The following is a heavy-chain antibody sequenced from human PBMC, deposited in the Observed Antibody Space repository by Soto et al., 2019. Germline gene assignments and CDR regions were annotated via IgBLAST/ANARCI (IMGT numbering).Heavy chain of an antibody. CDR1: GYTFTSYG. CDR3: ARAGDYYDSSGYLVY. Sequence: ASVKGSCKASGYTFTSYGISGVRQAPGQGLEWMGWISAYNGNTNYAQKLQGRVTMTTDTSTSTAYMELRSLRSDDTAVYYCARAGDYYDSSGYLVYWGQGTLVTGSS. CDR2: ISAYNGNT. J-gene: IGHJ4*02. V-gene: IGHV1-18*01. D-gene: IGHD3-22*01.